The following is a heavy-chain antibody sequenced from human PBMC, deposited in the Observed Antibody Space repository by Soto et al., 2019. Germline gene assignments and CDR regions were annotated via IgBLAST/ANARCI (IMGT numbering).Heavy chain of an antibody. V-gene: IGHV4-38-2*02. D-gene: IGHD1-26*01. Sequence: PSETLSLTCAVSGYSISSGYYWGWLRQPPGKGLEWIGSIYHGGSTYSNPSLKSRVSISLDTSKNQLSLKLTSMTAADTAVYYCARDMHAGFTHYFDPWGQGTLVTVSS. J-gene: IGHJ5*02. CDR1: GYSISSGYY. CDR2: IYHGGST. CDR3: ARDMHAGFTHYFDP.